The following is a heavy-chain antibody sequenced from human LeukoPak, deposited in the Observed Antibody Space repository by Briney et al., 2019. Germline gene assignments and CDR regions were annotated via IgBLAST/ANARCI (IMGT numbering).Heavy chain of an antibody. D-gene: IGHD3-16*01. CDR2: MSYDGRNK. Sequence: GGSLRLSCAASGFAFSNYGMHWVRQAPGKGLEWVAVMSYDGRNKYYADSVKGRFTISRDNSKNTLDLQMNSLRAEDTAVYYCARAPARTRYEMLQFDYWGQGTLVTVSS. CDR1: GFAFSNYG. V-gene: IGHV3-30*04. J-gene: IGHJ4*02. CDR3: ARAPARTRYEMLQFDY.